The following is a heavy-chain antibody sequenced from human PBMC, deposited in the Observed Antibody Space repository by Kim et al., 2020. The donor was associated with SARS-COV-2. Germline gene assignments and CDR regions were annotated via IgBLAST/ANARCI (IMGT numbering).Heavy chain of an antibody. V-gene: IGHV4-39*01. CDR1: GGSISSSSYY. CDR3: ARRGRGSSDEAFDI. CDR2: IYYSGST. D-gene: IGHD6-6*01. Sequence: SETLSLTCTVSGGSISSSSYYWGWIRQPPGKGLEWIGSIYYSGSTYYNPSLKSRVTISVDTSKNQFSLKLSSVTAADTAVYYCARRGRGSSDEAFDIWGQGTMVTVSS. J-gene: IGHJ3*02.